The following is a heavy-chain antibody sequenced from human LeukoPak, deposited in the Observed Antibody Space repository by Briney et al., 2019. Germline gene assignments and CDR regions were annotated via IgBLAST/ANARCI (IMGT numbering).Heavy chain of an antibody. CDR2: IYYSGST. J-gene: IGHJ3*02. D-gene: IGHD2-15*01. CDR1: GASFSSDY. Sequence: SKTLSLTCTVSGASFSSDYWSWNRQPPGKGLEWIGDIYYSGSTNYNPSLKSRVTRSVDTSKNQVSLKLSSVTAADTAVYYCARGVGYCSGGSCRRAARKNDAFDIWGQGTMVTVSS. V-gene: IGHV4-59*01. CDR3: ARGVGYCSGGSCRRAARKNDAFDI.